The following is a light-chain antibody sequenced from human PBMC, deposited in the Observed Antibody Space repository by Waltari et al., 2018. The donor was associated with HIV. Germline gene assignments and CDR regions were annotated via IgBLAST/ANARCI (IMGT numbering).Light chain of an antibody. Sequence: DIQVTQSPSSLSASVGDRVTITCRASQGVGNSLAWFHQRPGKAPQPLIYAASSLQSGGPTKFSGSGSGTDFTLTISSLQPEDLGTYYCQQYYTYPFTFGPGTKVDIK. V-gene: IGKV1-16*02. CDR3: QQYYTYPFT. CDR1: QGVGNS. J-gene: IGKJ3*01. CDR2: AAS.